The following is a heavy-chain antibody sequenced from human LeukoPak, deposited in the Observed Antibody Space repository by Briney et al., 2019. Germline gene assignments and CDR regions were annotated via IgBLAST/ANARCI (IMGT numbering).Heavy chain of an antibody. CDR2: INPSGGST. J-gene: IGHJ4*02. Sequence: ASVKVPCKASGYTFTSYYMHWVRQAPGQGLEWMGIINPSGGSTSYAQKFQGRVTMTRDTSTSTVYMELSSLRSEDTAVYYCAGAPARSRYNWNDPYFDYWGQGTLVTVSS. V-gene: IGHV1-46*01. D-gene: IGHD1-1*01. CDR1: GYTFTSYY. CDR3: AGAPARSRYNWNDPYFDY.